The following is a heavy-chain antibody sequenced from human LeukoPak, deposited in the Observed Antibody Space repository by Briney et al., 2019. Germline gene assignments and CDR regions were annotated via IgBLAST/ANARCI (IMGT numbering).Heavy chain of an antibody. CDR1: GYTFTSYG. Sequence: GASVKVSCKASGYTFTSYGISWVRQAPGQGLEWMGWISAYNGNTNYAQKLQGRVTMPTDTCTSTAYMELRSLRSDDTAVYYCATRSRYCSGGSCYNWFDPWGQGTLVTVSS. CDR2: ISAYNGNT. D-gene: IGHD2-15*01. V-gene: IGHV1-18*01. J-gene: IGHJ5*02. CDR3: ATRSRYCSGGSCYNWFDP.